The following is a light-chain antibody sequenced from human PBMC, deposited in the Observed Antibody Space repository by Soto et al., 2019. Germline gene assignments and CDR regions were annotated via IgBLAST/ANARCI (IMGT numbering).Light chain of an antibody. CDR2: AAS. CDR3: QQYYSYPIT. CDR1: QGISSY. Sequence: AIRMTQSPSSLSASTGDRVTITCRASQGISSYLAWYQQKPGKAPKLLIYAASTLQSGVPSRFSGSGSGTDFTLTISCLQSEDFATYYCQQYYSYPITFGQGTHWRLN. J-gene: IGKJ5*01. V-gene: IGKV1-8*01.